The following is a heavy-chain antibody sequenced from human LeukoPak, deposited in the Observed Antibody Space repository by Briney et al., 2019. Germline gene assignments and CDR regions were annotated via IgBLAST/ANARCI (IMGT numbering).Heavy chain of an antibody. D-gene: IGHD3-22*01. V-gene: IGHV3-23*01. J-gene: IGHJ4*02. CDR3: VRGIRDYYGLDY. Sequence: GGSLRLSCAASGFTFSSYAMSWVRQAPGKGLEWVSAISGSGGSTYYADSVKGRFTISRDNSKNTLYLQMNSLRVEDTAVYYCVRGIRDYYGLDYWGQGTLVTVSS. CDR1: GFTFSSYA. CDR2: ISGSGGST.